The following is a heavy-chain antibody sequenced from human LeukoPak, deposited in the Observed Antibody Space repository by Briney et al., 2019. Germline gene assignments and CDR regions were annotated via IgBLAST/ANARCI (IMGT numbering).Heavy chain of an antibody. D-gene: IGHD1-1*01. V-gene: IGHV4-59*01. J-gene: IGHJ5*02. CDR2: IYYSAST. CDR1: GGSINSYY. CDR3: ARELDGDNWFDP. Sequence: SETLSLTCTVSGGSINSYYWSWIRQPPGKGLEWIGYIYYSASTNYNPSLKSRITISVDTSKNQFSLRLSSVTAADTAVYYCARELDGDNWFDPWGQGTLVTVSS.